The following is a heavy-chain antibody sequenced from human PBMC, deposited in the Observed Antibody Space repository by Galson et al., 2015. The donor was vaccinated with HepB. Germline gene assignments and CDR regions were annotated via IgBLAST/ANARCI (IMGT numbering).Heavy chain of an antibody. J-gene: IGHJ6*02. CDR3: ARDHAYAGILTGYYYYYYGMDV. CDR1: GFTFSSYE. Sequence: SLRLSCAASGFTFSSYEMNWVRQAPGKGLEWVSYISSSGSTIYYADSVKGRFTISRDNAKNSLYLQMNSLRAEDTAVYYCARDHAYAGILTGYYYYYYGMDVWGQGTTVTVSS. CDR2: ISSSGSTI. V-gene: IGHV3-48*03. D-gene: IGHD3-9*01.